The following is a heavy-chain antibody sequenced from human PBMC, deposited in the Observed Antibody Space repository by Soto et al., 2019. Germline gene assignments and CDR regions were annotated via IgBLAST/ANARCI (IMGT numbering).Heavy chain of an antibody. Sequence: GGSLRLSFAAPGFTFSNYNMNWVRPAPGEGLGWVSSISSSSSYIYYADSVKGRFTISRDNAKNSLYLQMNSLRAEDTAVYYCARDTKGEFDWNDGEGYYYYYMDVWGKGTTVTVSS. D-gene: IGHD1-1*01. CDR3: ARDTKGEFDWNDGEGYYYYYMDV. J-gene: IGHJ6*03. CDR1: GFTFSNYN. CDR2: ISSSSSYI. V-gene: IGHV3-21*01.